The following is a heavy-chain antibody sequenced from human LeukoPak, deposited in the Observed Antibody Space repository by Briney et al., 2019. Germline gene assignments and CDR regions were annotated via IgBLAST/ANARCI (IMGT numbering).Heavy chain of an antibody. CDR2: ISYDGSNK. V-gene: IGHV3-30*03. CDR1: GFTFSSYW. Sequence: GGSLRLSCAASGFTFSSYWMHWVRQAPGKGLEWVAVISYDGSNKYYADSVKGRFTISRDNSKNTLYLQMNSLRAEDTAVYYCARDGGSSGWPYPFDYWGQGTLVTVSS. D-gene: IGHD6-19*01. CDR3: ARDGGSSGWPYPFDY. J-gene: IGHJ4*02.